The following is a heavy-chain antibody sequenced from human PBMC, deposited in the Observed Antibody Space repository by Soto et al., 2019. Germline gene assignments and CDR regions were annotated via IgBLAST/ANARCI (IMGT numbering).Heavy chain of an antibody. CDR2: IWYDGSNK. CDR3: ARDRRIAAAWFDP. V-gene: IGHV3-33*01. D-gene: IGHD6-13*01. Sequence: GGSLRLSCAASGFTFSSYGMHWVRQAPGKGLEWVAVIWYDGSNKYYADSVKGRFTISRDNSKNTLYLQMNSLRAEDTAVYYCARDRRIAAAWFDPWGQGTLVTVSS. J-gene: IGHJ5*02. CDR1: GFTFSSYG.